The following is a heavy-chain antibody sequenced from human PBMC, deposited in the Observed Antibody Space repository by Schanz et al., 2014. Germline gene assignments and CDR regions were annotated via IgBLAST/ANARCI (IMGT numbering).Heavy chain of an antibody. CDR3: ARPGGSSWSFAY. Sequence: QLQLQESGPGLVKPSETLSLTCTVSGASISGSSDYWGWIRQSPGKGLEWIGNIYYTGTTYYNPSLKGRVSISVDTPKNQSSLNLTSVTAADTAVFYCARPGGSSWSFAYWGLGRLVIVSS. D-gene: IGHD6-13*01. V-gene: IGHV4-39*01. CDR1: GASISGSSDY. J-gene: IGHJ4*02. CDR2: IYYTGTT.